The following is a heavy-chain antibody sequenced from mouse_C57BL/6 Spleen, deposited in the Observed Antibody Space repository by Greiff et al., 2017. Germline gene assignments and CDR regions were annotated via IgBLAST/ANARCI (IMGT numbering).Heavy chain of an antibody. CDR2: IYPGDGDT. Sequence: VKLMESGAELVKPGASVKISCKASGYAFSSYWMNWVKQRPGKGLEWIGQIYPGDGDTNYNGKFKGKATLTADKSSSTAYMQLSSLTSEDSAVYFCARGDFLTPDYYAMDYWGQGTSVTVSS. J-gene: IGHJ4*01. CDR1: GYAFSSYW. CDR3: ARGDFLTPDYYAMDY. V-gene: IGHV1-80*01.